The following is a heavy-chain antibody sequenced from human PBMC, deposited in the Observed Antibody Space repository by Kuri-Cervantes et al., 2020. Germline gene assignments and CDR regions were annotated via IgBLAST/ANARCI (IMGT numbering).Heavy chain of an antibody. CDR1: GGSISSYY. J-gene: IGHJ3*02. V-gene: IGHV4-59*13. CDR2: IYYSGST. CDR3: ARETYYYDSSGYYYGAFDI. D-gene: IGHD3-22*01. Sequence: SETLSLICTVSGGSISSYYWSWIRQPPGKGLEWIGYIYYSGSTNYNPSLKSRVTISVDTSKNQFSLKLSSVTAADTAVYYCARETYYYDSSGYYYGAFDIWGQGTMVTGSS.